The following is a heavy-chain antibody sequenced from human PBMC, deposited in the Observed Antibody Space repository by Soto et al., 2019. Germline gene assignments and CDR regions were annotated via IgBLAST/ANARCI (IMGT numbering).Heavy chain of an antibody. D-gene: IGHD3-22*01. CDR1: GGSFSGYY. V-gene: IGHV4-34*01. J-gene: IGHJ4*02. Sequence: QVQLQQWGAGLLKPSETLSLTCAVYGGSFSGYYWSWIRQPPGKGLEWIGEINHSGSTNYNPSLKSRVTXXVXTXXNQFSLKLSSVTAADTAVYYCGPFTSGYYYEAVDYWGQGTLVTVSS. CDR3: GPFTSGYYYEAVDY. CDR2: INHSGST.